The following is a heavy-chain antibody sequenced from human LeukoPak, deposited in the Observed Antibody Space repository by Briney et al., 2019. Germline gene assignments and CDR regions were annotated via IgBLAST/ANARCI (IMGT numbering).Heavy chain of an antibody. J-gene: IGHJ4*02. D-gene: IGHD1-26*01. CDR3: ARGVVGATTGAYSFDY. CDR2: IIPIFGTA. Sequence: SVKVSCKASGGTFSSYAISWVRQAPGQGLEWMGGIIPIFGTANYAQKFQGRVTIIADESTCTAYMELSSLRSEDTAVYYCARGVVGATTGAYSFDYWGRGTLVTVSS. V-gene: IGHV1-69*01. CDR1: GGTFSSYA.